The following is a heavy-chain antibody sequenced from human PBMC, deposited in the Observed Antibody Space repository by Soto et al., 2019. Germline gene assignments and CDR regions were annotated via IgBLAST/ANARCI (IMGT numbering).Heavy chain of an antibody. Sequence: TLSLTLTVCGGSSSSSSYYLCWIRQPPGKGLEWIGSIHYSGSTYYNPSLKSRVTISVDTSKNSLYLQMNSLRDEDTAVYYCARDLAVAAAGTLSTVWGQGTLVTVSS. D-gene: IGHD6-13*01. CDR1: GGSSSSSSYY. CDR2: IHYSGST. V-gene: IGHV4-39*07. J-gene: IGHJ4*02. CDR3: ARDLAVAAAGTLSTV.